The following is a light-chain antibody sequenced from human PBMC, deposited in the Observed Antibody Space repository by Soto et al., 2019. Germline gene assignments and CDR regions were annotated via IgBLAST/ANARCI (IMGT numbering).Light chain of an antibody. J-gene: IGLJ1*01. V-gene: IGLV1-51*01. CDR3: ATWDNSLSAAV. Sequence: QSVLTQPPSVSAAPGQKVTISCSGRSSNIGNNYVSWYQHLPGTAPKLLIYDNNNRPPGIPDRISGSKSGTSATLGITGLQTGDEADYYCATWDNSLSAAVFGPGTKLTVL. CDR1: SSNIGNNY. CDR2: DNN.